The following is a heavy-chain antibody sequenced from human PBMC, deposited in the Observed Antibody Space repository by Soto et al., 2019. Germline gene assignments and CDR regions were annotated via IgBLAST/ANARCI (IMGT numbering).Heavy chain of an antibody. CDR1: GGSFSGYY. CDR3: ARLPDFGVVIAFDY. V-gene: IGHV4-34*01. Sequence: SETLSLTCAVYGGSFSGYYWSWIRQPPGKGLEWIGEINHSGSTNYNPSLKSRVTISVDTSKNQFSLKLGSVTTADTAVYYCARLPDFGVVIAFDYWGQGTLVTVSS. CDR2: INHSGST. J-gene: IGHJ4*02. D-gene: IGHD3-3*01.